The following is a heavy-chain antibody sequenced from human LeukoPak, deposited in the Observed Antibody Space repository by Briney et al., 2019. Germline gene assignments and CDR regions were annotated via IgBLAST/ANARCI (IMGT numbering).Heavy chain of an antibody. Sequence: SVKVSCKASGFTFTSSAVQWVGQARGQRLEWIGWIVVGSGNTNYAQKFQERVTITRDMSTSTAYMELSSLRSEDTAVYYCAAESEDSSGYYYYYGMDVWGQGTTVTVSS. CDR3: AAESEDSSGYYYYYGMDV. CDR2: IVVGSGNT. D-gene: IGHD3-22*01. CDR1: GFTFTSSA. J-gene: IGHJ6*02. V-gene: IGHV1-58*01.